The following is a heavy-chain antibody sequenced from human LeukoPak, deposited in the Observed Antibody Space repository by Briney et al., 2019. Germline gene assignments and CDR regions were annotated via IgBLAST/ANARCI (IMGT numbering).Heavy chain of an antibody. CDR1: GYSISSGYY. J-gene: IGHJ4*02. D-gene: IGHD6-13*01. Sequence: PSETLSLTCTVSGYSISSGYYWGWIRQPPGKGLEWIGSIYHSGSTYYNPSLKSRVTISVDTSKNQFSLKLSSVTAADTAVYYCARERSSSWYYFDYWGQGTLVTVSS. CDR2: IYHSGST. V-gene: IGHV4-38-2*02. CDR3: ARERSSSWYYFDY.